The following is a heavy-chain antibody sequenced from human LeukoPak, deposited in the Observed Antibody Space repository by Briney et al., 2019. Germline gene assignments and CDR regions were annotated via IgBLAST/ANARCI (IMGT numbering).Heavy chain of an antibody. CDR3: ARHGNWEPFDY. CDR2: VYYSGST. CDR1: GGSFSDYY. Sequence: SETLSLTCADYGGSFSDYYWAWIRQPPGKGLEWIGTVYYSGSTYYNPSLKSRVTISVDTSKNSFSLNVTSLTAADTAMYYCARHGNWEPFDYWGQGSLVTVSS. V-gene: IGHV4-34*01. D-gene: IGHD1-1*01. J-gene: IGHJ4*02.